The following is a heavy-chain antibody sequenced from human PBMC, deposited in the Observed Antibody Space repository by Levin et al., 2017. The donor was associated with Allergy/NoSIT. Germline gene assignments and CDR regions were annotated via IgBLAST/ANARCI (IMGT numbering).Heavy chain of an antibody. CDR3: AREVVRAAGFDY. CDR2: INSGNGNT. Sequence: ASVKVSCKASGYTFTTYAMHWVRQAPGQRLEWMGWINSGNGNTKYSQKFQGRVTITRDTSASTAYMELSSLRSEDTAVYFCAREVVRAAGFDYWGQGTLVTVSS. D-gene: IGHD2-15*01. V-gene: IGHV1-3*01. CDR1: GYTFTTYA. J-gene: IGHJ4*02.